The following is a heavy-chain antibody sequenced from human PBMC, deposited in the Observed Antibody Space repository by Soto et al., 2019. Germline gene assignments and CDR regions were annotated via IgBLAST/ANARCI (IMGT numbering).Heavy chain of an antibody. V-gene: IGHV4-59*01. D-gene: IGHD5-18*01. CDR2: ISYSGTT. CDR1: GSIMTYY. Sequence: SGTLSRTSSVSGSIMTYYLMWIVEPPGQGLELIGYISYSGTTNYSPSLENRVTISIHTSKKQLSLKLSSVTTADTAVYYCARSGYGYWSGPVPSADYWGPGTLVTVSS. J-gene: IGHJ4*02. CDR3: ARSGYGYWSGPVPSADY.